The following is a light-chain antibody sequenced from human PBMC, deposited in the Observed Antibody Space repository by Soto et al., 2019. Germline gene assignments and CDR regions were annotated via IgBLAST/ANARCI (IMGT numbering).Light chain of an antibody. J-gene: IGKJ3*01. CDR1: QSISSY. CDR2: AAS. V-gene: IGKV1-39*01. CDR3: QQIYRTPRCT. Sequence: DIQMTQSPSSLSASVGDRVTITCRASQSISSYFNWYQQKPGKAPKLLIYAASSLQGGVPSRFSSRGSVTDLPLTISSLQPGDVATYFCQQIYRTPRCTFVPGTQVEI.